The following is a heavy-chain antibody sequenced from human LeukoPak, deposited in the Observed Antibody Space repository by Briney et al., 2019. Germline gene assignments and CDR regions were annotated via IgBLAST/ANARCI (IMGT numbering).Heavy chain of an antibody. CDR2: FDPEDGET. CDR1: GYTLTELS. Sequence: ASVKVSCKVSGYTLTELSMHWVRQAPGKGLEWMGGFDPEDGETIYAQKFQGRVTMTEDTSTSTAYMELRSLRSDDTAVYYYARVMHWDTVMARGRGMDVWGQGTTVTVSS. V-gene: IGHV1-24*01. J-gene: IGHJ6*02. D-gene: IGHD5-18*01. CDR3: ARVMHWDTVMARGRGMDV.